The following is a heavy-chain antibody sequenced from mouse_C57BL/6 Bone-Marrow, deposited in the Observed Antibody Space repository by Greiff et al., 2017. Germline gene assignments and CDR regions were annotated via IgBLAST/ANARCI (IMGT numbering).Heavy chain of an antibody. J-gene: IGHJ4*01. D-gene: IGHD1-1*01. CDR1: GFTFSDYG. Sequence: EVQGVESGGGLVKPGGSLKLSCAASGFTFSDYGMHWVRQAPEKGLEWVAYISSGSSTIYYADTVKGRFTISRDNAKNTLFLQMTSLRSEDTAMYYCARPNYYGSHYYAMDYWGQGTSVTVSS. CDR2: ISSGSSTI. CDR3: ARPNYYGSHYYAMDY. V-gene: IGHV5-17*01.